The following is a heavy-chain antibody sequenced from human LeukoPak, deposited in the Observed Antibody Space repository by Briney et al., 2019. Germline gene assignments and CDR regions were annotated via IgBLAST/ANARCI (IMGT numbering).Heavy chain of an antibody. CDR1: GFTVSSNY. CDR2: IYSGGST. D-gene: IGHD3-10*01. CDR3: ARDGIGELSMDY. J-gene: IGHJ4*02. Sequence: PGGSLRLSCAASGFTVSSNYMSWARQAPGKGLEWVSVIYSGGSTYYAGSVKGRFTISRDNSKNTLYLQMNSLGAEDTAVYYCARDGIGELSMDYWGQGTLVTVSS. V-gene: IGHV3-66*01.